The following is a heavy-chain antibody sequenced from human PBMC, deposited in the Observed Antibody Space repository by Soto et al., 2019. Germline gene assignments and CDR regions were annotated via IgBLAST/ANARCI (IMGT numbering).Heavy chain of an antibody. D-gene: IGHD2-2*01. Sequence: QVQLQQWGAGLLKPSETLSLTCAVYGGSFSGYYWSWIRQPPGKGLEWIGEINHSGSTNYNPSLKRRHTISVDTPKNQFSLRLSSVTASDTAVYYCARGGHIVVVPAGSYYYYGMEVWGQGTTVTVSS. CDR3: ARGGHIVVVPAGSYYYYGMEV. CDR1: GGSFSGYY. CDR2: INHSGST. V-gene: IGHV4-34*01. J-gene: IGHJ6*02.